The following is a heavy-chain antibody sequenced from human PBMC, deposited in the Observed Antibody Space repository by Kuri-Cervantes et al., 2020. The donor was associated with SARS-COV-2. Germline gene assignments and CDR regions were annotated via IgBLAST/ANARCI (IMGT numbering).Heavy chain of an antibody. CDR2: ISSSSSYI. J-gene: IGHJ4*02. CDR1: GFTFSSYA. Sequence: GESLKISCAASGFTFSSYAMNWVRQAPGKGLEWVSSISSSSSYIYYADSVKGRFTISRDNAKNSLYLQMNSLRSDDTAVYYCAKTERLGYSSSWYLDYWGQGTLVTVSS. V-gene: IGHV3-21*04. D-gene: IGHD6-13*01. CDR3: AKTERLGYSSSWYLDY.